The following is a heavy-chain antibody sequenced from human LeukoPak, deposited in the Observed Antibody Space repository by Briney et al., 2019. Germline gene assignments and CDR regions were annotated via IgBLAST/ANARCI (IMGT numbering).Heavy chain of an antibody. J-gene: IGHJ4*02. V-gene: IGHV4-4*07. Sequence: SETLSLTCTVSGGSISSYYWSWIRQPAGKGLEWIGRIYTSGSTNYNPSLKSRVTISVDTSKNQFSLKLSSVTAADTAVYYCARGASNWGLRWYYFDYWGQGTLVTVSS. CDR1: GGSISSYY. D-gene: IGHD7-27*01. CDR2: IYTSGST. CDR3: ARGASNWGLRWYYFDY.